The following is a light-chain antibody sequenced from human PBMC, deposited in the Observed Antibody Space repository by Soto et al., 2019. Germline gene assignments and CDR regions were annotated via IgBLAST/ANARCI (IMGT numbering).Light chain of an antibody. CDR2: DAS. V-gene: IGKV1-5*01. J-gene: IGKJ2*01. CDR3: QQYDSSSPT. CDR1: ENISVW. Sequence: DIQMTQSPSTLSASVGDGVTITCRASENISVWLAWYQQRPGKAPKFLMYDASSLETGVPSRFCGSGSGTEFALSVRIRHPDHSASYYCQQYDSSSPTFGHGTILEIK.